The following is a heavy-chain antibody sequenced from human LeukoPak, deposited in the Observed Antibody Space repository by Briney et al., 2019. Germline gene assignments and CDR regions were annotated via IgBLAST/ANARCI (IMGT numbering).Heavy chain of an antibody. J-gene: IGHJ4*02. CDR2: ISGSGGST. Sequence: GGSLRLSCAASGFTFSSYAMSWVRQAPGKGLEWVSAISGSGGSTYYADSVKGRFTISRDNSMNTLYLQMNSLRAEDTAVYYCAKDQVAYGSGSYGYFDYWGQGTLVTVSS. CDR3: AKDQVAYGSGSYGYFDY. V-gene: IGHV3-23*01. CDR1: GFTFSSYA. D-gene: IGHD3-10*01.